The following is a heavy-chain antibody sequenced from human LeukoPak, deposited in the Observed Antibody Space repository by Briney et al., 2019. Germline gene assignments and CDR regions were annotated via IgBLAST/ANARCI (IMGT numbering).Heavy chain of an antibody. CDR2: ISSSSTYT. CDR3: AKDKLYFYDSSGYFQH. CDR1: GFTFSDYY. Sequence: GGSLRLSCAASGFTFSDYYISWIRQAPGKGQEWVSYISSSSTYTNYADSVKGRFIISRDNAKDSLYLQMNSLRAEDTAVYYCAKDKLYFYDSSGYFQHWGQGTLVTVSS. V-gene: IGHV3-11*05. J-gene: IGHJ1*01. D-gene: IGHD3-22*01.